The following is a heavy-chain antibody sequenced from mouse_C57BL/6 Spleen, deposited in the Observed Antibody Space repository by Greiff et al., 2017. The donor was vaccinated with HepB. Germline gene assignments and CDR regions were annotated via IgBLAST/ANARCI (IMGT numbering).Heavy chain of an antibody. Sequence: DVHLVESGGGLVKPGGSLKLSCAASGFTFSDYGMHWVRQAPEKGLEWVAYISSGSSTIYYADTVKGRFTISRDNAKNTLSLQMTSLRSEDTAMYYCASSQAYWGQGTLVTVSA. CDR2: ISSGSSTI. V-gene: IGHV5-17*01. CDR1: GFTFSDYG. CDR3: ASSQAY. J-gene: IGHJ3*01.